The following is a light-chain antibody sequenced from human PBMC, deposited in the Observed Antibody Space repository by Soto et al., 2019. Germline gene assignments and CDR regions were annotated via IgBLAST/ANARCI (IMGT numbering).Light chain of an antibody. V-gene: IGKV1-12*01. J-gene: IGKJ4*01. CDR2: GAS. CDR1: QGVGVW. CDR3: QQAYSHPLT. Sequence: DIRMTQSPSSVSASVGDTVTITCRASQGVGVWLGWYQQKPGKAPHLLIYGASGLQVGVPSRFSGCVSGADFTRTISNLQPEDLATYYCQQAYSHPLTFGGGTKVEIK.